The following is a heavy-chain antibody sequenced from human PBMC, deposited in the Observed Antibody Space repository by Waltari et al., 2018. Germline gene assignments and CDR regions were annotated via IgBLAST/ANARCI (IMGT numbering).Heavy chain of an antibody. CDR2: IYYSGST. Sequence: QLQLQESGPGLVKPSETLSLTCTVSGGSISSSSYYWGWIRQPPGKGLEWIGSIYYSGSTYYNPSLKSRVTISVDTSKNQFSLKQSSVTAADTAVYYCASGSRAGTDSFDYWGQGTLVTVSS. CDR1: GGSISSSSYY. D-gene: IGHD6-19*01. CDR3: ASGSRAGTDSFDY. V-gene: IGHV4-39*01. J-gene: IGHJ4*02.